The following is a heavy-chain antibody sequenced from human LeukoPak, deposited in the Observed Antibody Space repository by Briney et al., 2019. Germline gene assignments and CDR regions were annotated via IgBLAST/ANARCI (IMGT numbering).Heavy chain of an antibody. D-gene: IGHD1-20*01. J-gene: IGHJ4*02. CDR2: ISTSSTYI. V-gene: IGHV3-21*01. CDR1: GFPFSSYS. Sequence: PGGSLRLSCAASGFPFSSYSMNWVRQAPGKGLEWVSSISTSSTYIYYADSVKGRFTISRDNAKNSLYLQMNSLRAEDTAVYYCARDPPFIIGTTFFDYWGQGTLVTVSP. CDR3: ARDPPFIIGTTFFDY.